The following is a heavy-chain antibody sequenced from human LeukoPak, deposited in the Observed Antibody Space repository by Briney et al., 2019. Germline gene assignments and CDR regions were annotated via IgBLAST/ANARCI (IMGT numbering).Heavy chain of an antibody. CDR1: GFTFSSYA. J-gene: IGHJ4*02. V-gene: IGHV3-23*01. D-gene: IGHD3-22*01. CDR2: ISGSGGST. CDR3: AKDQSVYYDSSGYYY. Sequence: GGSLRLSCAASGFTFSSYAMSWVRQAPGKGLEWVSAISGSGGSTHYADSVKDRFTISRDNSKNTLYLQMNSLRAEDTAVYYCAKDQSVYYDSSGYYYWGQGTLVTVSS.